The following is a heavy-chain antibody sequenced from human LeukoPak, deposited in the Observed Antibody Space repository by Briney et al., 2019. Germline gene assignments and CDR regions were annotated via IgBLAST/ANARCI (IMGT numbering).Heavy chain of an antibody. J-gene: IGHJ4*02. V-gene: IGHV3-74*01. CDR3: AREARVGGALQY. CDR2: INTDGTFI. Sequence: GGSLRLSCAASGFTFSDYWMHWVRQAPGKGLVWASRINTDGTFIRHADSVQGRFTISRDAAKNTLFLQMNGLRAEDTAVYYCAREARVGGALQYWGQGVLVTVSA. D-gene: IGHD1-26*01. CDR1: GFTFSDYW.